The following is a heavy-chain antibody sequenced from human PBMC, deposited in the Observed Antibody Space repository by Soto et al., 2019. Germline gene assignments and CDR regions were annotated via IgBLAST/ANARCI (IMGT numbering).Heavy chain of an antibody. D-gene: IGHD4-17*01. V-gene: IGHV3-33*08. CDR2: IWYDGSNK. CDR3: ATFTVTTFDY. J-gene: IGHJ4*02. Sequence: PGGSLRLSCAASGFTFSAYSMNWVRQAPGKGLEWVAVIWYDGSNKYYADSVKGRFTISRDNSKNTLYLQMNSLRAEDTAVYYCATFTVTTFDYWGQGTLVTVSS. CDR1: GFTFSAYS.